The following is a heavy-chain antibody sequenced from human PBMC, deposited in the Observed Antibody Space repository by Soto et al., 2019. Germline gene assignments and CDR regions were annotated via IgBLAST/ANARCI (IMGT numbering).Heavy chain of an antibody. Sequence: PSETLSLTCTVSGGSIRSGSHYWSWIRRHPGKGLEWIGYIYYSGSTYYNPSLKSRITISISTSKNQFSLKLTSVTAADTAVYYCAREGGDGIDYWGQGTLVTVSS. CDR2: IYYSGST. D-gene: IGHD3-16*01. CDR1: GGSIRSGSHY. CDR3: AREGGDGIDY. J-gene: IGHJ4*02. V-gene: IGHV4-31*03.